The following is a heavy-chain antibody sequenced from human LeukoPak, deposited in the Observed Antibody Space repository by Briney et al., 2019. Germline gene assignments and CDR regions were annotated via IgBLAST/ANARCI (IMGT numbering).Heavy chain of an antibody. CDR1: GYTLTGVS. V-gene: IGHV1-24*01. J-gene: IGHJ4*02. CDR2: FDPEDGET. CDR3: ATPAAAGNFDY. D-gene: IGHD6-13*01. Sequence: AAPTVSCKVSGYTLTGVSMHCVRQAPGKGLEWMGGFDPEDGETIYAQKFQGRVTMTEDTSTDTAYMELSSLRSEDTAVYYCATPAAAGNFDYLGQGTLVTVSS.